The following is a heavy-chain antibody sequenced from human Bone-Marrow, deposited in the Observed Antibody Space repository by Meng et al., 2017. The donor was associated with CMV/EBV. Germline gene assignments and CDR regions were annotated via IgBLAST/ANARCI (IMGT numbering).Heavy chain of an antibody. CDR3: ARDRDSSSWDESYYYYGMDV. V-gene: IGHV3-20*04. J-gene: IGHJ6*02. Sequence: GESLKISCAASGFTFDDYGMSWVRQAPGKGLEWVSGINWNVGSTGYADSVKGRFTISRDNAKNSLYLQMNSLRAEDPALYYFARDRDSSSWDESYYYYGMDVWGQGTMVTVFS. CDR1: GFTFDDYG. CDR2: INWNVGST. D-gene: IGHD6-13*01.